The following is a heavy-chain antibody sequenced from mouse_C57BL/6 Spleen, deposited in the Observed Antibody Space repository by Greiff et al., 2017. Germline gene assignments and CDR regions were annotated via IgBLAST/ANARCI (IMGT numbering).Heavy chain of an antibody. J-gene: IGHJ2*01. V-gene: IGHV1-82*01. CDR3: AREGIYYADD. Sequence: QVQLQQSGPELVKPGASVKISCKASGYAFSSSWMNWVKQRPGKGLEWIGRIYPGDGDTNYNGKFKGKATLTADKSSSTAYMQLSSLTSEDSAVYFCAREGIYYADDWGQGTTLTVSS. CDR1: GYAFSSSW. D-gene: IGHD1-1*01. CDR2: IYPGDGDT.